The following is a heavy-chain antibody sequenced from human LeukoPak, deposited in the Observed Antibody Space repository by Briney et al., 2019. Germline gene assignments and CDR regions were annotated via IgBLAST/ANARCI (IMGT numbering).Heavy chain of an antibody. J-gene: IGHJ6*03. D-gene: IGHD1-14*01. V-gene: IGHV3-48*01. CDR2: ISSSSSTI. Sequence: PGGSLRLSCAASGFTFSSYSMNSVRQAPGKGLEWVSYISSSSSTIYYADSVKGRFTISRDNAKTSLYLQLNSLRAEATAVYYCARSPEGYYYYYMDVWGKGTTVTVSS. CDR3: ARSPEGYYYYYMDV. CDR1: GFTFSSYS.